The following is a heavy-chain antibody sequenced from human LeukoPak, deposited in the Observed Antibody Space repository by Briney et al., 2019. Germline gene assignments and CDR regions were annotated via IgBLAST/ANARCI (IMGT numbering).Heavy chain of an antibody. CDR1: GGSIRSNNW. Sequence: SETLSLTCAVSGGSIRSNNWWSWVRQPPGKGLEWIGEIYHNGRTNYNPSLKSRVTISVDTSKNQFSLKLSSVTAADTAVYYCARTPGEQWFGESTYYYYYGMDVWGQGTTVTVSS. V-gene: IGHV4-4*02. CDR3: ARTPGEQWFGESTYYYYYGMDV. CDR2: IYHNGRT. J-gene: IGHJ6*02. D-gene: IGHD3-10*01.